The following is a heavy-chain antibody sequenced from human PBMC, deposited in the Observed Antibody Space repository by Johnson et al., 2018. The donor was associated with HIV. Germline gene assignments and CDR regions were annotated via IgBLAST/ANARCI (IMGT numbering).Heavy chain of an antibody. CDR1: GFTFSSYA. J-gene: IGHJ3*02. Sequence: VQLVESGGGVVQPGRSLRLSCAASGFTFSSYAMHWVRQAPGKGLEWVSYISSGGGTIYYADSVKGRFTISRDNAKNSLYLQMNSLRAEDTAVYYCAKVLSSWPPDSRDAFDIWGQGTLVTVSS. D-gene: IGHD2/OR15-2a*01. V-gene: IGHV3-48*04. CDR3: AKVLSSWPPDSRDAFDI. CDR2: ISSGGGTI.